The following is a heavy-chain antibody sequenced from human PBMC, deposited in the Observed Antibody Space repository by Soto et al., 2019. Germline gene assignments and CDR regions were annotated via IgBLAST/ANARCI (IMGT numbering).Heavy chain of an antibody. V-gene: IGHV4-39*01. CDR3: ARLRYDMLTGYFHAPFDY. Sequence: SETLSLTCAVSGGSMRSSTDYWGWIRQPPGKGMEWIGNIYYSGSTYYNTYLMSRVTVSVDTSKNQFSLKLSSVTAADTAVYYCARLRYDMLTGYFHAPFDYWGQGALVTVSS. CDR2: IYYSGST. D-gene: IGHD3-9*01. J-gene: IGHJ4*02. CDR1: GGSMRSSTDY.